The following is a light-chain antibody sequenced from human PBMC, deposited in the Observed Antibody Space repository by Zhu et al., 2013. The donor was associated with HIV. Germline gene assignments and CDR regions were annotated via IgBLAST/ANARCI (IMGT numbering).Light chain of an antibody. Sequence: EIVLTQSPATLSLSPGERATLSCRASQSVSSYLAWYQQKPGQAPRLLIYGASTRATGIPANFSGSGSGTEFTLTISSLQSEDSALYYCQQYDNWPPLTFGGGTKVEI. J-gene: IGKJ4*01. CDR1: QSVSSY. CDR2: GAS. CDR3: QQYDNWPPLT. V-gene: IGKV3-15*01.